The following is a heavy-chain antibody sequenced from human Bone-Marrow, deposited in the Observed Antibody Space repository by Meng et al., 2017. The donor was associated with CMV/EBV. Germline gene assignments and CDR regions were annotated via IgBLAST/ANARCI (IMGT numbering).Heavy chain of an antibody. V-gene: IGHV3-21*01. CDR3: ARVDCITGTTCWCDP. Sequence: GGSLRLSCAASGFTFSSYSMNWVRQAPGKGLEWVSSISRSSSYIYYADSVKGRFTISRDNAKNSLYLQMNSLRAEDTAVYYCARVDCITGTTCWCDPWGQGNLVNVAS. D-gene: IGHD1-7*01. CDR1: GFTFSSYS. CDR2: ISRSSSYI. J-gene: IGHJ5*02.